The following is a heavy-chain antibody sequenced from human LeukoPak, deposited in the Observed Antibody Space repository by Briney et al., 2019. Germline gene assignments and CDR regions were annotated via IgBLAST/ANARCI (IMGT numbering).Heavy chain of an antibody. J-gene: IGHJ4*02. CDR1: GYTFTSYV. V-gene: IGHV1-3*03. CDR2: INAGNGNT. Sequence: ASVKVSCKASGYTFTSYVMHWVRQAPGQRLEWMGWINAGNGNTKYSQEFQGRVTITRDTSASTAYMELSSLRSDDMAVYYCARGIHSSGWPPFDYWGQGSLVTVSS. D-gene: IGHD6-19*01. CDR3: ARGIHSSGWPPFDY.